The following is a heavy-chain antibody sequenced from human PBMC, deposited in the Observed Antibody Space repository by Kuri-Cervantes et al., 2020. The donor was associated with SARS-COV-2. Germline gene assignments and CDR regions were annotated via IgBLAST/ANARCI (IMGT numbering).Heavy chain of an antibody. CDR3: ARERHFDWLQGFDP. CDR2: INHSGST. V-gene: IGHV4-34*01. J-gene: IGHJ5*02. CDR1: GGSFSGYY. Sequence: SETLSLTCAVYGGSFSGYYWSWIRQPPGKGLEWIGEINHSGSTNYNPSLKSRVTISVDTSKNQFSLKLSSVTAADTAVYYCARERHFDWLQGFDPWGQGTRVTGAS. D-gene: IGHD3-9*01.